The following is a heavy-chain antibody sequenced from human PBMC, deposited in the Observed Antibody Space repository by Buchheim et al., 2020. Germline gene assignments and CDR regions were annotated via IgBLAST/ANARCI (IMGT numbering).Heavy chain of an antibody. CDR3: VTALLGGTNY. Sequence: EGQLVESGGGLVQPGGSLRLSCAASGFSFSTCNMYWVRQAPGKGLEWVSYITANSNTIYHADSVKGRFTTSRDNARSSLVLQMNSLRAEDAAVYYCVTALLGGTNYWGQGAL. J-gene: IGHJ4*02. CDR2: ITANSNTI. V-gene: IGHV3-48*01. CDR1: GFSFSTCN. D-gene: IGHD1-26*01.